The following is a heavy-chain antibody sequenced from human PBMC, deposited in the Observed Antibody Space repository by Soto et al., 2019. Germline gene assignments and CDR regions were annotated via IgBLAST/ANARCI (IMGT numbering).Heavy chain of an antibody. V-gene: IGHV3-30*18. D-gene: IGHD3-3*01. J-gene: IGHJ5*02. Sequence: GFLRLRCAAAGVTFSSHGMHWIRQAQGKGLEWVAVISYDGSNKYYADSVKGRFTISRDNSKNTLYLQMNSLRAEDTAVYYCAKDGPPYYDFWSGISDPSGQGTLVTVSS. CDR1: GVTFSSHG. CDR3: AKDGPPYYDFWSGISDP. CDR2: ISYDGSNK.